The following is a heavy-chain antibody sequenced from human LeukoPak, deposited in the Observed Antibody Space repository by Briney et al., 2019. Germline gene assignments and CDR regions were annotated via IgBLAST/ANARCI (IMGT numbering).Heavy chain of an antibody. V-gene: IGHV1-24*01. CDR2: FDPEDGET. J-gene: IGHJ4*02. CDR3: ATYNWNPFDY. Sequence: GASVKVFCKVSGYTLTELSMHWVRQAPGKGLEWMGGFDPEDGETIYAQKFQGRVTMTEDTSTDTAYMALSSLRSEDTAVYYCATYNWNPFDYWGQGTLVTVSS. CDR1: GYTLTELS. D-gene: IGHD1-20*01.